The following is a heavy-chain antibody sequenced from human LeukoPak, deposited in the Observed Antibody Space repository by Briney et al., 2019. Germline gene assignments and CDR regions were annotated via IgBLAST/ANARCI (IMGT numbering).Heavy chain of an antibody. CDR2: ISAYNGNT. J-gene: IGHJ6*02. CDR1: GYTFTSYG. V-gene: IGHV1-18*01. D-gene: IGHD2-15*01. CDR3: ARGADCSGGSCYRLVYYYYYGMDV. Sequence: GASVKVSCKASGYTFTSYGISWVRQAPGQGLEWMGWISAYNGNTNYAQKLQGRVTMTTDTSTSTAYMELRSLRSDDTAVYYCARGADCSGGSCYRLVYYYYYGMDVWGQGTTATVSS.